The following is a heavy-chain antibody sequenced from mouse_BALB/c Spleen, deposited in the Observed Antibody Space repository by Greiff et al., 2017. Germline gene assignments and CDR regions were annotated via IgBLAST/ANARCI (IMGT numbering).Heavy chain of an antibody. D-gene: IGHD1-1*01. J-gene: IGHJ3*01. CDR2: INPYNGDT. CDR3: GRGYGSSYGAWFAY. V-gene: IGHV1-37*01. Sequence: EVQLQQSGPELVKPGASVKISCKASGYSFTGYFMTWVKQSHGKSLEWIGRINPYNGDTFYNQKFKGKATLTVDKSSSTAHMELLSLTSEDSAVYYCGRGYGSSYGAWFAYWGQGTLVTVSA. CDR1: GYSFTGYF.